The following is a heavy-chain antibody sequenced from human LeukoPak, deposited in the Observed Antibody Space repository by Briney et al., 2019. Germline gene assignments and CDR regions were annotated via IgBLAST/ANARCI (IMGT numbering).Heavy chain of an antibody. CDR2: ISGSGGST. D-gene: IGHD6-6*01. CDR3: AKDLLRNYHSSAFDY. Sequence: PGGSLRLSCAASGFTFSSYAMSWVRQAPGKGLEWVSAISGSGGSTYYADSVKGRFTISRDNSKNTLYLQMNSLRAEDTAVYYCAKDLLRNYHSSAFDYWGQGTLVTVSS. J-gene: IGHJ4*02. CDR1: GFTFSSYA. V-gene: IGHV3-23*01.